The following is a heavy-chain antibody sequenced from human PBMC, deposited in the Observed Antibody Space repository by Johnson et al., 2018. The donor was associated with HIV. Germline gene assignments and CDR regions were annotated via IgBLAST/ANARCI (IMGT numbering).Heavy chain of an antibody. CDR3: AKADTMAGDAFDI. Sequence: QVQLVESGGGVVQPGRSLRLSCAASGFTFSSYWMHWVRQAPGKGLEWVAVISYDANNKYYADSLNGRFIISRDNSKNTLYLQMNSLRADDTAMYYCAKADTMAGDAFDIWGQGTMVTVSS. J-gene: IGHJ3*02. V-gene: IGHV3-30*18. CDR1: GFTFSSYW. CDR2: ISYDANNK. D-gene: IGHD2-2*01.